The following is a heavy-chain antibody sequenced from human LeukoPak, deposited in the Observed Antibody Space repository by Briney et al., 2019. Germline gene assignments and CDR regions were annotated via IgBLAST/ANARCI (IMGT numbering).Heavy chain of an antibody. J-gene: IGHJ6*03. D-gene: IGHD1-26*01. V-gene: IGHV3-21*01. Sequence: TGGSLRLSCAAAGFTFSSYTMNWVRQAPGKGLEWVSSISSMSTYINYADSGKGRFTIARYNAKHSLYLPMHSLSDEDTAVYYCARDPYSGSYGEYYYSYMDVWPKGPTVPIPS. CDR1: GFTFSSYT. CDR2: ISSMSTYI. CDR3: ARDPYSGSYGEYYYSYMDV.